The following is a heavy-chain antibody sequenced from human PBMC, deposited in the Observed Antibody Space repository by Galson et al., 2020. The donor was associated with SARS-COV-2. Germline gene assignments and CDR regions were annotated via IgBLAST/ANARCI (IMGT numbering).Heavy chain of an antibody. V-gene: IGHV3-30*01. J-gene: IGHJ4*02. CDR2: ISYDGSNK. Sequence: GESLKISCAASGFTFSNHAMHWVRPAPGKGLEWVAIISYDGSNKYNADLEKGRFTISRDNSQNTLYLQMNSLRAEDTAVYYCAKETLDFSSSFYDFWGQGTLVTVSS. CDR3: AKETLDFSSSFYDF. D-gene: IGHD3-22*01. CDR1: GFTFSNHA.